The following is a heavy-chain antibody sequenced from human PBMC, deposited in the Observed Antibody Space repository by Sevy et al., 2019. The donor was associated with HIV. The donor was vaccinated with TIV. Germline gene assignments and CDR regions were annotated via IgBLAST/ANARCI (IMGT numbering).Heavy chain of an antibody. J-gene: IGHJ4*02. CDR2: LKSDVYGGTV. CDR1: GFTFGDYC. D-gene: IGHD6-13*01. Sequence: GGSLRLSCTASGFTFGDYCMSWVRQAPGKGLEWVAFLKSDVYGGTVDNAASVRGSFVITRADSKNIAYLQMNDLKTEDTGVYYCTRWKAAQSIFDYWGQGALVTVSS. V-gene: IGHV3-49*04. CDR3: TRWKAAQSIFDY.